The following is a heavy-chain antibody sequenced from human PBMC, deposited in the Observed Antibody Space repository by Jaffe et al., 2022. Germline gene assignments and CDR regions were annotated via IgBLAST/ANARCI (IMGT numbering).Heavy chain of an antibody. Sequence: QVQLQESGPGLVKPSETLSLTCTVSGGSISSYYWSWIRQPPGKGLEWIGYIYYSGSTNYNPSLKSRVTISVDTSKNQFSLKLSSVTAADTAVYYCARVQLKRDGYNWPLIYYFDYWGQGTLVTVSS. V-gene: IGHV4-59*01. J-gene: IGHJ4*02. D-gene: IGHD5-12*01. CDR3: ARVQLKRDGYNWPLIYYFDY. CDR1: GGSISSYY. CDR2: IYYSGST.